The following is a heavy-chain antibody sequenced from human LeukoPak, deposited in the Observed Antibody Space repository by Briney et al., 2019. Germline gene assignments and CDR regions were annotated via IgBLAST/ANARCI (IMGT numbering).Heavy chain of an antibody. CDR3: ARQGIAARRDLGAY. Sequence: SGTLSLTCVVSGGSISSINWWSWIRQSPGKGLEWIGESYHSGSTNYNPSLKSRVTISLDKSKNQFSLKLSSVTAADTAVYYCARQGIAARRDLGAYWGQGTLVTFSS. D-gene: IGHD6-6*01. CDR2: SYHSGST. V-gene: IGHV4-4*02. J-gene: IGHJ4*02. CDR1: GGSISSINW.